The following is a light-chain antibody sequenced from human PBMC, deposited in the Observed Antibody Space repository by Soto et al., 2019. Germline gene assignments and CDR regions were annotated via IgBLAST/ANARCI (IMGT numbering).Light chain of an antibody. V-gene: IGKV3-20*01. CDR1: QSVSSSY. Sequence: EIVMTQSPATLSVSPGERATLSCRASQSVSSSYLAWYQQKPGQAPRLLIYGASSRATGIPDRFTGSGSGTDFTLNISRLEPEDFAVYYCQQYGSSRTVGQGTKVDSK. CDR3: QQYGSSRT. J-gene: IGKJ1*01. CDR2: GAS.